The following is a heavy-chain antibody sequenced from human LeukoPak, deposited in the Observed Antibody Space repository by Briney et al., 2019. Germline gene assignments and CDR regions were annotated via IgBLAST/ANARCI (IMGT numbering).Heavy chain of an antibody. Sequence: SETLSLTCTVSGGSISSYYWSWIRQPAGKGLEWIGRIYTSGSTNYNPSLKSRVTISVDTSKNQFSLRLSSVTAADTAVYFCARVDEGAAAGSGFDYWGQGTLVTVSS. J-gene: IGHJ4*02. CDR2: IYTSGST. CDR1: GGSISSYY. CDR3: ARVDEGAAAGSGFDY. D-gene: IGHD6-13*01. V-gene: IGHV4-4*07.